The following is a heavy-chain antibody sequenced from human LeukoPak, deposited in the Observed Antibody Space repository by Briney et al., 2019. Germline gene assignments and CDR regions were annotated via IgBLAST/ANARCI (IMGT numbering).Heavy chain of an antibody. CDR1: GFKFSSYS. D-gene: IGHD3-10*02. CDR2: ISSSSSYI. Sequence: GGSLRLSCAASGFKFSSYSMKWVRQAPGKGLEWVSFISSSSSYIYYADSLKGRFAISRDNAKNSLYLQMNSLRAEDTAVYYCARGTMFPYYFDYWGQGTLVTVSS. J-gene: IGHJ4*02. V-gene: IGHV3-21*01. CDR3: ARGTMFPYYFDY.